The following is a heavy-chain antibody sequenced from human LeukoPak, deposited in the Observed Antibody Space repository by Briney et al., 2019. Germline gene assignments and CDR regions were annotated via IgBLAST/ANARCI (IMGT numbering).Heavy chain of an antibody. CDR1: GGSISGYY. CDR3: ARGLRYCSRTTCDEVRFDY. D-gene: IGHD2-2*01. Sequence: SETLSLTCTVSGGSISGYYWSWIRQPPGKGLEWIGYIYYSGSTNYNPSLKSRVTISVDTSKNQFSLKLSSVTAADTAVYYCARGLRYCSRTTCDEVRFDYWGQGTLVTVSS. CDR2: IYYSGST. V-gene: IGHV4-59*01. J-gene: IGHJ4*02.